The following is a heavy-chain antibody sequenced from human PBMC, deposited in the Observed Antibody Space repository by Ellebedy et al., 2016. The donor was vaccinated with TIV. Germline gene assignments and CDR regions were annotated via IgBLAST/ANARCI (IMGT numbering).Heavy chain of an antibody. CDR1: GFTFTSYW. J-gene: IGHJ4*02. Sequence: GESLKISCAASGFTFTSYWLSWFSQAPGKGLEWVANIKQDGSDKNYVDSVKGRFTISRDNAKKTLYLQMNSLRAEDTAVYYCTRDLTLWGQGTLVTVSS. CDR3: TRDLTL. CDR2: IKQDGSDK. D-gene: IGHD4-23*01. V-gene: IGHV3-7*01.